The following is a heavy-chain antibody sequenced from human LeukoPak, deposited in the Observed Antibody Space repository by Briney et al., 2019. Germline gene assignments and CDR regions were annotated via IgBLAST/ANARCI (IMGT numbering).Heavy chain of an antibody. CDR1: GYTFTGYY. CDR2: INPNSGGT. J-gene: IGHJ6*03. Sequence: RASVKVSCKASGYTFTGYYMHWVRQAPGQGLEWMGWINPNSGGTNYAQKFQGRVTMTRDTSISTAYMELSRLRSDDTAVYYCARDKYAHLVAKGYYYYYMDVRGKGTTVTISS. D-gene: IGHD6-6*01. CDR3: ARDKYAHLVAKGYYYYYMDV. V-gene: IGHV1-2*02.